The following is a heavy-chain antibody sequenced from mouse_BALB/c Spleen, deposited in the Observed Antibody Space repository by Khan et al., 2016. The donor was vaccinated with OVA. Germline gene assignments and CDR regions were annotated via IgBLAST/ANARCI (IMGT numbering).Heavy chain of an antibody. CDR3: ATLYGSPFTY. D-gene: IGHD2-1*01. CDR1: GFNIKDTY. CDR2: IAPANGDT. Sequence: VQLQQSGAELVKPGASVKLSCTASGFNIKDTYIHWVKERPEQGPEWIGRIAPANGDTKYDPQFQGKAPITADTSSTTSYLQLSSLTSEDTAVYYCATLYGSPFTYWGQGTLVTVSA. J-gene: IGHJ3*01. V-gene: IGHV14-3*02.